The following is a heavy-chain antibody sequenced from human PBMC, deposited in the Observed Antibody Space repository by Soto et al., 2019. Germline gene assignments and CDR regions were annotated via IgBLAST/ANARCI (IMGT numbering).Heavy chain of an antibody. Sequence: ASVKVSCKVSGYSLTELSIHWVRQAAGKGLEWMGGYDPEDGKIIYARKFQGTVNMTEDTSTDTAYMELTSPRFDDTAIYFCVSLSKSCTVPGCPWNWLDPWGQGTLVTVYS. D-gene: IGHD2-15*01. CDR3: VSLSKSCTVPGCPWNWLDP. V-gene: IGHV1-24*01. J-gene: IGHJ5*02. CDR2: YDPEDGKI. CDR1: GYSLTELS.